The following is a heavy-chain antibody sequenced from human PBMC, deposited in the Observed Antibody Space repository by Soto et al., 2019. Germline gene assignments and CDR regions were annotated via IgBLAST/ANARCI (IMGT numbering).Heavy chain of an antibody. CDR1: GGSISSGGYY. CDR2: IYYSGST. J-gene: IGHJ6*02. Sequence: PSETLSLTCTVSGGSISSGGYYWSWIRQHPGKGLEWIGYIYYSGSTYYNPSLKSRVTISVDTSKNQFSLKLSSVTAADTAVYYCANFVSGYYYYGMDVWGQGTTVTVSS. CDR3: ANFVSGYYYYGMDV. D-gene: IGHD3-16*01. V-gene: IGHV4-31*03.